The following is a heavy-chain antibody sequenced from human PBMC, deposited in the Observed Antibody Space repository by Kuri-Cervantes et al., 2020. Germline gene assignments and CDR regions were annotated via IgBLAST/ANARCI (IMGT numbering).Heavy chain of an antibody. CDR2: ISYDGSNK. CDR3: ARGGMDV. Sequence: GWSLRLSCAASGFTFSSYAMSWVRQAPGKGLEWVAVISYDGSNKYYADSVKGRFTISRDNSKNTLYLQMNSLRAEDTAVYYCARGGMDVWGQGTTVTVSS. CDR1: GFTFSSYA. J-gene: IGHJ6*02. V-gene: IGHV3-30-3*01.